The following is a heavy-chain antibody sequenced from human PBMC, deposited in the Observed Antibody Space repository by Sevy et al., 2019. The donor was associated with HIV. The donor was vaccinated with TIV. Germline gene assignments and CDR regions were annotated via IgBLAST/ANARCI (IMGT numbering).Heavy chain of an antibody. D-gene: IGHD5-12*01. CDR1: GFTFSSYW. CDR3: ATDRRDGYNSPFRYYYDGMDV. CDR2: INSDGSST. Sequence: GGSLRLSCAASGFTFSSYWMHWVRQAPGKGLVWVSRINSDGSSTSYADSVKGRFTISRDNAKNTLYLQMNSLRAEDTVVYYCATDRRDGYNSPFRYYYDGMDVWGQGTTVTVSS. V-gene: IGHV3-74*01. J-gene: IGHJ6*02.